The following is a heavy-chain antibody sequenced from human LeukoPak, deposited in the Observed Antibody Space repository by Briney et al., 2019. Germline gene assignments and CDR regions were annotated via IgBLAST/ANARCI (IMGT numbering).Heavy chain of an antibody. CDR3: ATYRQVLLPFES. CDR2: ISGSGGST. CDR1: GFTFSSYG. J-gene: IGHJ4*02. D-gene: IGHD2-8*02. Sequence: QPGGSLRLSCAASGFTFSSYGMSWVRQAPGKGLEWVSAISGSGGSTHYADSVRGRFTISRDNSKSTLSLQMNSLRAEDTAIYYCATYRQVLLPFESWGQGTLVTVSS. V-gene: IGHV3-23*01.